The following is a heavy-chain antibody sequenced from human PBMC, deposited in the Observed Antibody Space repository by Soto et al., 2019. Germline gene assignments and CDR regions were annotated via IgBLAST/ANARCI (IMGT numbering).Heavy chain of an antibody. CDR1: GFTFSSYA. J-gene: IGHJ6*02. CDR3: AKDRDGAAAGPTKFYGMDV. CDR2: MSGSGDST. Sequence: EVQLLESGGGLVQPGGSLRLSCAASGFTFSSYAMSWVRQAPGKGLEWVSVMSGSGDSTYDADSVRGRFTISRDNSKNTLYLQMNSLRAEDTAVYYCAKDRDGAAAGPTKFYGMDVWGQGTTVTVSS. D-gene: IGHD6-13*01. V-gene: IGHV3-23*01.